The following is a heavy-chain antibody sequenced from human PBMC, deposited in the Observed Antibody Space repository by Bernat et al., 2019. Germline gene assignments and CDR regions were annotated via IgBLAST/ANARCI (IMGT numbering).Heavy chain of an antibody. V-gene: IGHV2-5*02. D-gene: IGHD4-17*01. Sequence: QITLKQSAPTLVKPTQTLTLTCTFSGFSLSTSGVGVGWIRQPPGKALEWHALIYWDDDNRYSPSLNSRLTITKDTPKNQVVLTMTNIDPVDAATYYCAHSSRYGDDCWYFDLWGRGTLVTASS. J-gene: IGHJ2*01. CDR2: IYWDDDN. CDR3: AHSSRYGDDCWYFDL. CDR1: GFSLSTSGVG.